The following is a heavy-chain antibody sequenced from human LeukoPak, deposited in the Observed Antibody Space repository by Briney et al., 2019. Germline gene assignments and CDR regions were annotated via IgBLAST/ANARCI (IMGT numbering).Heavy chain of an antibody. V-gene: IGHV4-34*01. CDR1: GGSFSGYY. CDR2: INHSGST. J-gene: IGHJ1*01. D-gene: IGHD2-15*01. CDR3: ARVCSGGSCYSSPGYFQH. Sequence: SETLSLTCAVYGGSFSGYYWSWIRQPPGKGLEWIGEINHSGSTNYNPSLKSRVTISVDTSKNQFPLKLSSVTAADTAVYYCARVCSGGSCYSSPGYFQHWGQGTLVTVSS.